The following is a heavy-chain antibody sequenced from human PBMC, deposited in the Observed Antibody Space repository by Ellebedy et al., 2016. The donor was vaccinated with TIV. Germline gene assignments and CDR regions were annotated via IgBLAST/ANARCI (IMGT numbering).Heavy chain of an antibody. CDR1: GFIFSDYD. CDR2: ISSSGTPI. V-gene: IGHV3-11*01. D-gene: IGHD6-19*01. Sequence: PGGSLRLSCAASGFIFSDYDMTWIRQAPGKGLEWISYISSSGTPIYYADSVRGRFTISRDNAKNSLDLQMNSLRADDTAVYYCAREVLGGWGGAYGMDVWGQGTTVTVSS. CDR3: AREVLGGWGGAYGMDV. J-gene: IGHJ6*02.